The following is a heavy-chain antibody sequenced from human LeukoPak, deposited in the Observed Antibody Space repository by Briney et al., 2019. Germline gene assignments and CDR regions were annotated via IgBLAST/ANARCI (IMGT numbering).Heavy chain of an antibody. CDR3: AREKYGGSNAY. Sequence: SETLSLTCAVSGAFISGNYWSWIRQRPGKGLEWIGYIYYSGSTKYNPSLKSRVTISVDTSKNQFSLRLSSVTAADTAMYYCAREKYGGSNAYWGQGTLVTVSS. CDR1: GAFISGNY. CDR2: IYYSGST. D-gene: IGHD3-16*01. V-gene: IGHV4-59*01. J-gene: IGHJ4*02.